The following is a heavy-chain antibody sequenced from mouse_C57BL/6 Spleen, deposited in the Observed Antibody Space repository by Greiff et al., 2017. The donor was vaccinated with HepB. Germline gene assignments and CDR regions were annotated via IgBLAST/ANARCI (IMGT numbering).Heavy chain of an antibody. CDR1: GYTFTSYW. J-gene: IGHJ4*01. V-gene: IGHV1-72*01. CDR2: IDPNSGGT. CDR3: AREEAYDGYYAMDY. Sequence: VQLQQPGAELVKPGASVKLSCKASGYTFTSYWMHWVKQRPGRGLEWIGRIDPNSGGTKYNEKFKSKATLTVDKPSSTAYMQLSSLTSEDSAVYYCAREEAYDGYYAMDYWGQGTSVTVSS. D-gene: IGHD2-3*01.